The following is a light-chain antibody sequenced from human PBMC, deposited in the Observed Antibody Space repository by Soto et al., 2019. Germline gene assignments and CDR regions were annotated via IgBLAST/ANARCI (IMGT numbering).Light chain of an antibody. CDR1: SSDVGSYNL. J-gene: IGLJ1*01. CDR3: CSYAGRAYV. V-gene: IGLV2-23*02. Sequence: QSVLTQPASVSGSPGQSITISYTGTSSDVGSYNLVSWYQQHPGKAPKLMIYEVSKRPSGVSNRFSGSKSGNTASLTISGLQAEDEADYYCCSYAGRAYVFGTGTKVTVL. CDR2: EVS.